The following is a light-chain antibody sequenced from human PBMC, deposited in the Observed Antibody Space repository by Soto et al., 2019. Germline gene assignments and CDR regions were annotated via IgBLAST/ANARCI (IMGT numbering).Light chain of an antibody. CDR1: QNINKN. CDR2: DSS. Sequence: DIQMTQSPSSLSASVGDSVTISCRASQNINKNLNWYQQKSGKAPSLLIYDSSTFQSGVPSRFSCSGSGTEFSLAITNLQPEDFASYYCQQSFHTPYTFGQGTKLEI. CDR3: QQSFHTPYT. J-gene: IGKJ2*01. V-gene: IGKV1-39*01.